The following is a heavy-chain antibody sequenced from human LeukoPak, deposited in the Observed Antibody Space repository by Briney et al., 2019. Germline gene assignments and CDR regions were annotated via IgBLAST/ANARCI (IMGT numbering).Heavy chain of an antibody. D-gene: IGHD6-13*01. CDR1: GFTFSSYS. CDR3: SRDSGYSANVMSWFDP. V-gene: IGHV3-21*01. Sequence: GGSLRLSCAASGFTFSSYSMNWVRQAPGKGLEWVSSISSSSSYIYYADSLKGRFTISRDNAKNSLYLQMNSLRVEDTAVYYCSRDSGYSANVMSWFDPWGQGTLVTVSS. CDR2: ISSSSSYI. J-gene: IGHJ5*02.